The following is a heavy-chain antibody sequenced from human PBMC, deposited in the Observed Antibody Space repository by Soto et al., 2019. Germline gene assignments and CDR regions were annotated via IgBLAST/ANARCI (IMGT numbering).Heavy chain of an antibody. CDR2: ISAYNGNT. V-gene: IGHV1-18*04. CDR3: ARGLLGGASGGWFDP. D-gene: IGHD3-16*01. Sequence: ASVKVSCKASGYTFTSYGISWLRQSPGQGLEWMGWISAYNGNTNYAQKLQGRVTMTTDTSTSTAYMELRSLRSDDTAVYYCARGLLGGASGGWFDPWGQGTLVTVSS. J-gene: IGHJ5*02. CDR1: GYTFTSYG.